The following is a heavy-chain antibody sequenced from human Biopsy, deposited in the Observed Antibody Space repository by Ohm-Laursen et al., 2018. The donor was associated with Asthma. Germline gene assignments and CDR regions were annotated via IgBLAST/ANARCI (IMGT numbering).Heavy chain of an antibody. V-gene: IGHV3-30*03. CDR1: GFTVSSNG. D-gene: IGHD2-21*01. Sequence: SLRLSCAASGFTVSSNGMSWVRQPPGKGLEWVALISSDVREWYADSVKGRFTISRDNSKNTLDLQMNSLRGDDTAVYYCVRWRSGYPDHYSDFWGLGTLVTVSS. CDR3: VRWRSGYPDHYSDF. J-gene: IGHJ4*02. CDR2: ISSDVRE.